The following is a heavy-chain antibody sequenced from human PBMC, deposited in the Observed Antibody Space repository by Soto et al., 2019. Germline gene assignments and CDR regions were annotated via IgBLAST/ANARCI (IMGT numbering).Heavy chain of an antibody. J-gene: IGHJ6*04. CDR3: AREPFGANYGSRMDV. CDR1: GGSISSYY. V-gene: IGHV4-59*01. Sequence: SETLSLTCTVSGGSISSYYWSWIRQPPGKGLEWIGYIYYSGSTNYNPSLKSRVTISVDTSKNQFSLKLSSVTAADTAVDYCAREPFGANYGSRMDVWGKGTTVTVSS. D-gene: IGHD3-10*01. CDR2: IYYSGST.